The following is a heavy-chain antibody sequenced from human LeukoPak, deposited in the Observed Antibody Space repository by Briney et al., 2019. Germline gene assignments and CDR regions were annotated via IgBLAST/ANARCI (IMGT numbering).Heavy chain of an antibody. V-gene: IGHV3-23*01. J-gene: IGHJ6*02. D-gene: IGHD6-19*01. CDR2: ISGGGGST. Sequence: GGSLRLSCAASGFTFSNYAMSWVRRAPGKGLAWVSTISGGGGSTYYAESVKGRFTISRDNSKETLYLLMNSLSAEDTAVYYCAKDLLAVAGTFDYYYGMDVWGQGTTVTVSS. CDR3: AKDLLAVAGTFDYYYGMDV. CDR1: GFTFSNYA.